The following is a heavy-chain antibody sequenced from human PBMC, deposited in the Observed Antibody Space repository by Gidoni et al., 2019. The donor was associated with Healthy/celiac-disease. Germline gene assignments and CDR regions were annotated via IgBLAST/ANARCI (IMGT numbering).Heavy chain of an antibody. CDR3: AKDGGLGFYYYGMDV. CDR1: GFSFSSYA. D-gene: IGHD3-16*01. Sequence: EVQLLESGGGLVQPGGSMRLSCSASGFSFSSYAMSWVRQAPGKGREWVSAISGSGGSTYYADSVKGRFTISRDNSKNTLYLQMNSLRAEDTAVYYCAKDGGLGFYYYGMDVWGQGTTVTVSS. J-gene: IGHJ6*02. CDR2: ISGSGGST. V-gene: IGHV3-23*01.